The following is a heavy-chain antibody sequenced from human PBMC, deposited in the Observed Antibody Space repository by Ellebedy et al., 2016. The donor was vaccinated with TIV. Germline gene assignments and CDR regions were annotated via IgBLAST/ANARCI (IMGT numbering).Heavy chain of an antibody. CDR2: FYYSGNT. CDR3: ATYTMGRLDY. D-gene: IGHD1-1*01. V-gene: IGHV4-59*08. Sequence: MPSETLSLTCAVSGGSISSYYWTRIRQPPGKGLEWIAYFYYSGNTNYSPSLKSRVTISVDTSKNQFSLKLSSVTAADTAVYYCATYTMGRLDYWGQGTLVTVSS. CDR1: GGSISSYY. J-gene: IGHJ4*02.